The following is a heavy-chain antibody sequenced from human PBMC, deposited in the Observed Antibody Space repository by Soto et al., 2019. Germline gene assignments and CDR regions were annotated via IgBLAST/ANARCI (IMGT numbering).Heavy chain of an antibody. Sequence: QVQLVESGGGVVQPGRSLRLSCAASGFTFSSYAMHWVRQAPGKGLEWVAVISYDGSNKYYADSVKGRFTISRDNSKNTLYLQMNSLRAEDTAVYYCARDGGYCSGGGCPSLDRWGQGTLVTVSS. CDR2: ISYDGSNK. CDR3: ARDGGYCSGGGCPSLDR. V-gene: IGHV3-30-3*01. J-gene: IGHJ4*02. D-gene: IGHD2-15*01. CDR1: GFTFSSYA.